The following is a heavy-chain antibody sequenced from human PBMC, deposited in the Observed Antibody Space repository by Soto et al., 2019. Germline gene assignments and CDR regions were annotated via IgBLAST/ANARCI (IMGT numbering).Heavy chain of an antibody. CDR1: GGTFSSYA. V-gene: IGHV1-69*13. Sequence: SVKVSCKASGGTFSSYAISWVRQAPGQGLEWMGGIIPIFGTANYAQKFQGRVTITADESTSTAYMELSSLRSEDTAVYYCARLAERYCSGGSCYSDHYYYMDVWGKGTTVTVSS. CDR3: ARLAERYCSGGSCYSDHYYYMDV. CDR2: IIPIFGTA. D-gene: IGHD2-15*01. J-gene: IGHJ6*03.